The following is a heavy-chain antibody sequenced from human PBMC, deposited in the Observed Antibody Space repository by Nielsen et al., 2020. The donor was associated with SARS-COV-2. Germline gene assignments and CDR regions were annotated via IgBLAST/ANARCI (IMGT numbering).Heavy chain of an antibody. CDR2: IKDDGSAR. D-gene: IGHD1-1*01. CDR1: GFTFSAYW. V-gene: IGHV3-7*01. J-gene: IGHJ4*02. Sequence: GESLKISCVASGFTFSAYWMNWVRQAPGKGLELVANIKDDGSARYYVDSVKGRFNISKDDAKNSLYLQMHNLRAEDTAVYFCASLNWVDPTSNWGPGTPVTVSA. CDR3: ASLNWVDPTSN.